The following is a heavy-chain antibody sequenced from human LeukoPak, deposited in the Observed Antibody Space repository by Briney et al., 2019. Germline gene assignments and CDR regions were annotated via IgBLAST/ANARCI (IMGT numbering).Heavy chain of an antibody. D-gene: IGHD3-9*01. CDR1: GGSISRFF. J-gene: IGHJ4*02. Sequence: KSPETPCYTFCVSGGSISRFFWRGIRQPPGKGLEWIGYIYHTRSTHYNPSLKSQVTISVDTLNNVISLNLDPVVAADPAVYYCARVRYFAALTGNDGYGYCNYWGQGTLVTVSS. CDR3: ARVRYFAALTGNDGYGYCNY. CDR2: IYHTRST. V-gene: IGHV4-59*01.